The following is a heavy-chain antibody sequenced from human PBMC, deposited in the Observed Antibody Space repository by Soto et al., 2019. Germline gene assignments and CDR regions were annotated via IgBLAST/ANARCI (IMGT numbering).Heavy chain of an antibody. D-gene: IGHD1-7*01. CDR2: ISGSGGST. J-gene: IGHJ3*02. CDR3: AKENNWNYEGAFDI. CDR1: GCTFRSDA. V-gene: IGHV3-23*01. Sequence: EVQLLESGGGLVQPGGSLRLSCAAYGCTFRSDAMSWVRQAPGKGLEWVSAISGSGGSTYYADSVKGRFTISRDNSKNTLYLQMNSLRAEDTAVYYCAKENNWNYEGAFDIWGQGTMVTVSS.